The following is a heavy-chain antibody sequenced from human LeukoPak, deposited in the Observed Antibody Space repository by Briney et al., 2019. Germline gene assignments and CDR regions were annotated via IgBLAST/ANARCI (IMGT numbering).Heavy chain of an antibody. CDR1: GGSISSSSYY. CDR2: IYHSGST. D-gene: IGHD5-12*01. Sequence: SETLSLTCTVSGGSISSSSYYWGWIRQPPGKGLEWIGSIYHSGSTYYNPPLKSRVTISVDTSKNQFSLKLSSVTAADTAVYYCARGSVATSLGTDYWGQGTLVTVSS. J-gene: IGHJ4*02. CDR3: ARGSVATSLGTDY. V-gene: IGHV4-39*07.